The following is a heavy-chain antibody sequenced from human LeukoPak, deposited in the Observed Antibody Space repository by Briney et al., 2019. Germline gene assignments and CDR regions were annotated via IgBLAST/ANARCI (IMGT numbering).Heavy chain of an antibody. D-gene: IGHD6-13*01. CDR1: GYDFTSYW. Sequence: GESLKISCKGSGYDFTSYWIAWVRQMPGKGLEWMGLIYPGDSDARYSPSFQGQVTMSADKSISTAYLQWSSLKASDTAMYFCARREGYSSTWYYVDYWGQGTLVTVSS. J-gene: IGHJ4*02. CDR2: IYPGDSDA. CDR3: ARREGYSSTWYYVDY. V-gene: IGHV5-51*01.